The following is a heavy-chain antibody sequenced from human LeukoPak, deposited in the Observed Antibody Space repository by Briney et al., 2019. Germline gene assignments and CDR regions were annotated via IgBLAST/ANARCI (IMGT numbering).Heavy chain of an antibody. CDR1: GFTFSSYG. J-gene: IGHJ4*02. D-gene: IGHD6-19*01. CDR2: IRYDGSNK. Sequence: GGSLRLSCAASGFTFSSYGMHWVRQAPGKGLEWVAFIRYDGSNKYYVDSVKGRFTISRGNSKSTLYLQMNSLRAEDTAVYYCAKDRTLYSSGWYAGYWGQGTLVTVSS. CDR3: AKDRTLYSSGWYAGY. V-gene: IGHV3-30*02.